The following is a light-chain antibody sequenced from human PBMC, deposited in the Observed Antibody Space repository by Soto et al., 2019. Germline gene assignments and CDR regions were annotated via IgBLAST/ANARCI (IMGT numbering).Light chain of an antibody. Sequence: AIQMTQSPSSLSASVGDRVTITCRASQGIRNDLGWYQQKPGKAPKLLIYAASSLQSGVPSRFSGSGAGTDSTLTISSLQPEDFATYYCLQDYDYPLTFGQGTKVEIK. V-gene: IGKV1-6*01. J-gene: IGKJ1*01. CDR3: LQDYDYPLT. CDR2: AAS. CDR1: QGIRND.